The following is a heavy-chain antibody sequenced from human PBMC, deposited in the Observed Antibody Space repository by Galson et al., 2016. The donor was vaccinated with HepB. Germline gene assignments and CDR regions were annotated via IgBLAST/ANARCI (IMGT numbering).Heavy chain of an antibody. CDR2: IYWDDDK. CDR1: GFSLSTSGVG. D-gene: IGHD4-23*01. V-gene: IGHV2-5*02. Sequence: PALVKPTQTLTLTCTFSGFSLSTSGVGVGWIRQPPGKALEWLGIIYWDDDKRYSPSLKSRLTITKDTSENQLVLTMTNMDPVDTATYYCAHRGTYGGSIDFDYWGQGTLVTVSA. CDR3: AHRGTYGGSIDFDY. J-gene: IGHJ4*02.